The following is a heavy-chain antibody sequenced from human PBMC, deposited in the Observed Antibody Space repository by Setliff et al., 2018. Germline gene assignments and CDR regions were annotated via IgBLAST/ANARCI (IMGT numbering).Heavy chain of an antibody. D-gene: IGHD3-22*01. J-gene: IGHJ3*02. CDR1: GFTFSGYS. Sequence: GGSLRLSCAASGFTFSGYSMHWVRQAPGKGLEWVDDIKQDGSTKYYLDSVKGRFTISRDNAKRSLYLQMNGLRADDTGVYYCVRDDADNYDAFDNWGQGTLVTVSS. CDR2: IKQDGSTK. CDR3: VRDDADNYDAFDN. V-gene: IGHV3-7*01.